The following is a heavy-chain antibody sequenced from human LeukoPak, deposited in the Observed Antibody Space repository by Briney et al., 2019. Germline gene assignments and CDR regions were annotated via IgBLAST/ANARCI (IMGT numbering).Heavy chain of an antibody. CDR2: MNPNSGNT. CDR3: ARGGPYCYYMDV. Sequence: ASVKVSCKASGYTFTSYDINWVRQATGQGLEWMGWMNPNSGNTGYAQKFQGRVTMTRNTSISTASMELSSLRSEDTAVYYCARGGPYCYYMDVWGKGTTVTVSS. J-gene: IGHJ6*03. CDR1: GYTFTSYD. V-gene: IGHV1-8*01.